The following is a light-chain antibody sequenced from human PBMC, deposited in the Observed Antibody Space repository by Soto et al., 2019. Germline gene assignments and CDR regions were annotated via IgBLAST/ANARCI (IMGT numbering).Light chain of an antibody. J-gene: IGKJ1*01. CDR2: GAS. Sequence: DIVMTQSPATLSVSPGERATLSCRASQSVSSKLAWYQQNRGQAPRLLMYGASTRATGIPVRFSGSGSGTEFTLIISSLQSEDFAVYYCQQYNDWPRTFGQGTKVEIK. CDR1: QSVSSK. CDR3: QQYNDWPRT. V-gene: IGKV3-15*01.